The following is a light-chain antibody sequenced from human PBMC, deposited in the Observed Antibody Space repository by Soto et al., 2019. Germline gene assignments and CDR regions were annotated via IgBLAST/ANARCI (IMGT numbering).Light chain of an antibody. CDR1: SSNIGSNF. J-gene: IGLJ1*01. Sequence: QLVLTQPPSASGTPGQRVTISCSGSSSNIGSNFVYWYQHLPGTAPKLLIYRNNQRPSGVPDRFSGSTSGTPASLAISGLRSEDEADYYCAAWDDSLSGYVFGTGTKLTVL. CDR3: AAWDDSLSGYV. CDR2: RNN. V-gene: IGLV1-47*01.